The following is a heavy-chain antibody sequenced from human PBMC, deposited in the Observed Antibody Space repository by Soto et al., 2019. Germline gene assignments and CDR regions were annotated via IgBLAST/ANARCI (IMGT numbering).Heavy chain of an antibody. J-gene: IGHJ3*02. D-gene: IGHD6-13*01. CDR2: MNNDGSYI. V-gene: IGHV3-74*01. CDR3: VRGGYMHACDI. CDR1: GFTFSSYW. Sequence: EVQLVESGGGLVQPGGSLRLSCAASGFTFSSYWMYWVRQAPGKGLEWVSHMNNDGSYIFYAESVKGRFTFSRDNAKNTLYLKMNSLRAEDTAVYYCVRGGYMHACDIWGQGTMVTVSS.